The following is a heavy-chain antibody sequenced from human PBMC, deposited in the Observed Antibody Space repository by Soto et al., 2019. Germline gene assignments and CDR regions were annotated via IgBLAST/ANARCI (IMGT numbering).Heavy chain of an antibody. CDR2: IIPIFGTA. J-gene: IGHJ6*02. CDR1: GGTFSSYA. D-gene: IGHD4-4*01. CDR3: ARDKVPTAXYYYGMDV. Sequence: GASVKVSCKASGGTFSSYAISWVRQAPGQGLEWMGGIIPIFGTANYAQKFQGRVTVTADESTGTAYMELSSLRSEDTAVYYCARDKVPTAXYYYGMDVSGQGTTVTVSS. V-gene: IGHV1-69*13.